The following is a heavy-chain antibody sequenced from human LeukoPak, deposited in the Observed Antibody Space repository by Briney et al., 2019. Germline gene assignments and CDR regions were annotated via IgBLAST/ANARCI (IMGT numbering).Heavy chain of an antibody. CDR2: ISSSSSTI. CDR3: AMKAVPRPRLHDAFDF. D-gene: IGHD5-24*01. V-gene: IGHV3-48*01. CDR1: GFTFSIYS. J-gene: IGHJ3*01. Sequence: PGGSLRLSCAASGFTFSIYSMNWVRQAPGKGLEWVSYISSSSSTIHYADSVKGRFTISRDNAKNSLYLQMDSLRAEDTAVYYCAMKAVPRPRLHDAFDFWGQGTVVSVSS.